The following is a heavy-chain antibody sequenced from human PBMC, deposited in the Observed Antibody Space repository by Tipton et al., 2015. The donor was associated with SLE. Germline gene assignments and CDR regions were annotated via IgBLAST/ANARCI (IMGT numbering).Heavy chain of an antibody. J-gene: IGHJ6*02. D-gene: IGHD3-10*01. V-gene: IGHV3-11*05. CDR2: ISSSSSYT. CDR3: AREETSRGGMDV. Sequence: SLRLSCAASGFTFSSYWMSWVRQAPGKGLEWVSYISSSSSYTNYADSVKGRFTISRDNAKNSLYLQMNSLRAEDTAVYYCAREETSRGGMDVWGQGTTVTVSS. CDR1: GFTFSSYW.